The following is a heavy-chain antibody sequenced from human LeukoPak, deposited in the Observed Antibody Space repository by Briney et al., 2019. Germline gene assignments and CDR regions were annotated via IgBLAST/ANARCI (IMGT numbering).Heavy chain of an antibody. CDR3: ALGGGSGSYYADSREKHAPFDY. J-gene: IGHJ4*02. V-gene: IGHV3-21*01. CDR1: GFTFSTFA. CDR2: IFPSGGEI. Sequence: GGSLRLSCAASGFTFSTFAMIWVRQPPGKGLEWVSSIFPSGGEIHYADSVKGRFTISRDNAKNSLYLQMNSLRAEDTAVYYCALGGGSGSYYADSREKHAPFDYWGQGTLVTVSS. D-gene: IGHD1-26*01.